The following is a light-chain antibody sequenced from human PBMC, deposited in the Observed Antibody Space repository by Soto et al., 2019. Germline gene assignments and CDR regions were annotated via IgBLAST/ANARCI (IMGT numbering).Light chain of an antibody. V-gene: IGKV1-39*01. J-gene: IGKJ1*01. Sequence: DIQMTQFPSSLSASVGDRFTITCRASQSISSYLNWYQQKPGKAPKLLIYAASSLQSGVPSRFSGSGSGTDFTLTISSLQPEDFATYYCQQSYSSPPWTFGQGTKVDIK. CDR1: QSISSY. CDR3: QQSYSSPPWT. CDR2: AAS.